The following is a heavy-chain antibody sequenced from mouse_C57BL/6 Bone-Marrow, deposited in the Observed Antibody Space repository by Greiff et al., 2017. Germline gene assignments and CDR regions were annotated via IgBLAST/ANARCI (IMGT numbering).Heavy chain of an antibody. Sequence: EVQLVESGGGLVKPGGSLKLSCAASGFTFSDYGMHWVRQAPEKGLEWVAYISSGSSTIYYADTVQDRFTISRDNAKNTLFLQMTSLRSEDTAMYYCAVLITTVVATKGVDYWCQGTSVTVSS. CDR2: ISSGSSTI. J-gene: IGHJ4*01. D-gene: IGHD1-1*01. CDR3: AVLITTVVATKGVDY. V-gene: IGHV5-17*01. CDR1: GFTFSDYG.